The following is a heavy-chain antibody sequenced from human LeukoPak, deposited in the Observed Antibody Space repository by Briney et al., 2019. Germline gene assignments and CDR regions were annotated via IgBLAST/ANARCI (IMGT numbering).Heavy chain of an antibody. CDR2: MYTSGST. Sequence: SETLSLTCTVSGGSISSYYWSWIRQPAGKGLEWIGRMYTSGSTNYNPSLKSRVTMSLDTSKNQLSLKLSSVTAADTAVYYCARVGLFVVVTAIRGQYYFDYWGQGTLVTVSS. V-gene: IGHV4-4*07. J-gene: IGHJ4*02. CDR1: GGSISSYY. D-gene: IGHD2-21*02. CDR3: ARVGLFVVVTAIRGQYYFDY.